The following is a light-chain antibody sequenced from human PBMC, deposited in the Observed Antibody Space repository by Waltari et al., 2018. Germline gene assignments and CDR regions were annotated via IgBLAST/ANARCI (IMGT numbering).Light chain of an antibody. J-gene: IGKJ1*01. Sequence: DIQMTQSPSSLSASVGDTVTFTCRASEDITNYLAWFQQKPGKAPTSLIFGASSLQSGVPSRFSGGGSERDFTLTISNLQPEDAAVYYCQQYYSTPWTFGQGTKVEIK. V-gene: IGKV1-16*01. CDR1: EDITNY. CDR3: QQYYSTPWT. CDR2: GAS.